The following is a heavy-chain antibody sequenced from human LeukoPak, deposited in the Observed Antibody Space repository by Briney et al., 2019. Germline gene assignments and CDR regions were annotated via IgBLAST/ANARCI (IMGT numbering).Heavy chain of an antibody. V-gene: IGHV3-23*01. CDR1: GFTFSSYP. D-gene: IGHD3-22*01. J-gene: IGHJ4*02. CDR2: ISGSGSST. Sequence: GGSLRLSCAASGFTFSSYPMSWVRQAPGKGLEWVSGISGSGSSTYYADSVKGRFTISRDKSKNTLYLQMNSLRAEDTAVYYCAKGGATLAILDYYDSSGYADWGQGTLVTVSS. CDR3: AKGGATLAILDYYDSSGYAD.